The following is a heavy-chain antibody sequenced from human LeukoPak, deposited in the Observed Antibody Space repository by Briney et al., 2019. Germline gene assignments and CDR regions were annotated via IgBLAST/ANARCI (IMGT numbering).Heavy chain of an antibody. Sequence: GGSLRLSCAASGFTFSSYAMSWVRQAPGQGLEWVSVISGSGGSTYYADSVKGRFTISSDRATNSLFLQMNSLRAEDTAVYYCAREVVTQAIYSGYDAFEIWGQGTMVTVSS. J-gene: IGHJ3*02. V-gene: IGHV3-23*01. D-gene: IGHD5-12*01. CDR1: GFTFSSYA. CDR3: AREVVTQAIYSGYDAFEI. CDR2: ISGSGGST.